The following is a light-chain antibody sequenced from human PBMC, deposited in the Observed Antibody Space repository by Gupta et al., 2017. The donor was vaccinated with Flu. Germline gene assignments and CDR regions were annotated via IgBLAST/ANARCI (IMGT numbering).Light chain of an antibody. J-gene: IGKJ2*01. Sequence: PSFLSASVGDRVTITCRASHGVSRYLGWYQQKQGEAPKLLIYAASTLQSGVPSRFSRSGIGRDFTLTIRGLQPEDFATYFCQQVNSYPYTFGQGTKLEIK. CDR2: AAS. V-gene: IGKV1-9*01. CDR1: HGVSRY. CDR3: QQVNSYPYT.